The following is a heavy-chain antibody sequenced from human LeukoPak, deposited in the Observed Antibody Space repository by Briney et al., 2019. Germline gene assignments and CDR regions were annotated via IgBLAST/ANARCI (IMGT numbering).Heavy chain of an antibody. CDR2: IYWEDDK. D-gene: IGHD2-21*01. Sequence: SWIRQAPGKGLEWLALIYWEDDKRYSPSLKTRLTITKDTSKNQVVLTMTNMDPVDTATYYCAHIGYSYAFDIWGQGTMVTVSS. CDR3: AHIGYSYAFDI. V-gene: IGHV2-5*08. J-gene: IGHJ3*02.